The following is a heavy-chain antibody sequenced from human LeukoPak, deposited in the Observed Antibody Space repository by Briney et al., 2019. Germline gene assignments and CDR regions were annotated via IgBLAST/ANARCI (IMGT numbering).Heavy chain of an antibody. Sequence: PSETLSLTCTVSGGSISSYYWSWIRQPAGKGLEWIGRIYTSGSTNYNPSLKSRVTMSVDTSKNQFSLKLSSVTAADTAVYYCARGFVDTAMGDAFVIWGQGTMVTVSS. V-gene: IGHV4-4*07. CDR2: IYTSGST. CDR1: GGSISSYY. D-gene: IGHD5-18*01. J-gene: IGHJ3*02. CDR3: ARGFVDTAMGDAFVI.